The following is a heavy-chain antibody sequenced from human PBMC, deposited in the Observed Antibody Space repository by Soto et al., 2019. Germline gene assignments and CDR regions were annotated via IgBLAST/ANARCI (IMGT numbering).Heavy chain of an antibody. D-gene: IGHD2-15*01. CDR1: GGTFSSYA. Sequence: ASVKVSCKASGGTFSSYAISWVRQAPGQGLEWMGGIIPIFGTANYAQKFQGRVTITADESTSTAYMELSSLRSEDTAVYYRARSGLCSGGSCYHDYWGQGTLVTVSS. V-gene: IGHV1-69*13. CDR3: ARSGLCSGGSCYHDY. J-gene: IGHJ4*02. CDR2: IIPIFGTA.